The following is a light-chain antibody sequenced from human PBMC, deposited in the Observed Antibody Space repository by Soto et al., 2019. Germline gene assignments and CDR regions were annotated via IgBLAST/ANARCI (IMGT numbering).Light chain of an antibody. V-gene: IGLV2-14*01. J-gene: IGLJ3*02. Sequence: QSVLTQPASVSGSPGQSITISCTGTSSDVGGYNYVSWYQQHPGKAPKLMICEVSNRPSGVSNRFSGSKSGNTASLTISGLQAEDEADYYCSSYTSSSTVWVFGGGTKLTVL. CDR3: SSYTSSSTVWV. CDR1: SSDVGGYNY. CDR2: EVS.